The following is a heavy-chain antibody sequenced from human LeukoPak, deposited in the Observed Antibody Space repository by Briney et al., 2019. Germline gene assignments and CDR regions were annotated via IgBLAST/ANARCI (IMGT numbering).Heavy chain of an antibody. CDR2: ISSSSSTM. CDR1: GFTFSSYS. J-gene: IGHJ4*02. CDR3: AKGGSGSYYTHPVDY. V-gene: IGHV3-48*01. D-gene: IGHD1-26*01. Sequence: PGGSLRLSCAASGFTFSSYSMNWVRQAPGKGLEWVSYISSSSSTMYYADSVKGRFTISRDNAKNSLYLQMNSLRAEDTAVYYCAKGGSGSYYTHPVDYWGQGTLVTVSS.